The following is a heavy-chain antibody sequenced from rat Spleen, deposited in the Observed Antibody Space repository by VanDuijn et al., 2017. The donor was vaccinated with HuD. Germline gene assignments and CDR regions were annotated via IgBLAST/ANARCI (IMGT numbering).Heavy chain of an antibody. CDR3: TRVMDIPTFDY. Sequence: EVQLVESGGGLVQPGRSLKLSCAASGFTFSDYNMAWVRQAPKKGLDWVATIIYDGSRTYYRDSVKGRFTISRDNAKSTLYLQMNSLRSEDTATYYCTRVMDIPTFDYWGQGVMVTVSS. CDR1: GFTFSDYN. CDR2: IIYDGSRT. J-gene: IGHJ2*01. D-gene: IGHD2-1*01. V-gene: IGHV5-7*01.